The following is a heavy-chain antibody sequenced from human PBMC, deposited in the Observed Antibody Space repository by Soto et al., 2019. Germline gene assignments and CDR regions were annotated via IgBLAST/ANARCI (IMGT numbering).Heavy chain of an antibody. D-gene: IGHD3-22*01. Sequence: EVQLVESGGVVVQPGGSLRLSCAASGFTFDDYAMHWVRQAPGKGLEWVSLISWDGGITYYADSVKGRFTISRDNSKNSLYLQMNSLRADDTAVYYCSKVRGGSGYYPIDYWGQGTLVTVSS. CDR3: SKVRGGSGYYPIDY. CDR1: GFTFDDYA. V-gene: IGHV3-43D*04. J-gene: IGHJ4*02. CDR2: ISWDGGIT.